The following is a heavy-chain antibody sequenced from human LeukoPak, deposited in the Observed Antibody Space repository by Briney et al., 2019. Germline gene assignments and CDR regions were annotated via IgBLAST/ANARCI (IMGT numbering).Heavy chain of an antibody. CDR3: AKPKGSCSGGSCCFDP. CDR1: GFTSSSYA. V-gene: IGHV3-23*01. CDR2: ISGSGGTT. J-gene: IGHJ5*02. Sequence: GGSLRLSCAASGFTSSSYAMSWLRHAPGKGLEWVSDISGSGGTTYFADSVKGRLAISRDNSKNTLYLQMNSLRAEDTAVYYCAKPKGSCSGGSCCFDPWGQGTLVTVSS. D-gene: IGHD2-15*01.